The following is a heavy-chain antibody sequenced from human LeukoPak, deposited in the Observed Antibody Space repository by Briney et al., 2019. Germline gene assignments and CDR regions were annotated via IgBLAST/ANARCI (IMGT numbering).Heavy chain of an antibody. J-gene: IGHJ4*02. V-gene: IGHV1-69*04. CDR1: GGTLSTYA. Sequence: SVKASCKASGGTLSTYAISWVRQAPVQGLEWMGRIIPILGIANYAQKFQGRVTITADKSTSTAYMELSSLRSEDTAVYYCARVWVSPTVGHFDYWGQGTLVTVSS. CDR3: ARVWVSPTVGHFDY. D-gene: IGHD4-11*01. CDR2: IIPILGIA.